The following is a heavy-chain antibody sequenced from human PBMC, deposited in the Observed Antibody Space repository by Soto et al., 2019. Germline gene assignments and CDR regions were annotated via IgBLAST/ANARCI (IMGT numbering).Heavy chain of an antibody. J-gene: IGHJ1*01. Sequence: PSETLSLTCGVNGGSFSGYYWNWIRQSPGKGLEWIGEIDHSGSTNFNPSLKSRISMSIDTSKNQFSLKLTSVTAADTAVYYCARSYRDSYEHWGQGTLVTVSS. D-gene: IGHD4-17*01. V-gene: IGHV4-34*10. CDR2: IDHSGST. CDR1: GGSFSGYY. CDR3: ARSYRDSYEH.